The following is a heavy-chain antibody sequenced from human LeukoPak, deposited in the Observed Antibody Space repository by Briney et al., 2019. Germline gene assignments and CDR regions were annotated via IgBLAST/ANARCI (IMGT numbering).Heavy chain of an antibody. Sequence: SVKVSCKASGGTFSSYAISWVRQAPGQGLEWMGGIIPIFGTANYAQKFQGRVTITADESTSTAYMELSSLRSEDTAVYYCASESRYYYGMDVWGQGTTVTVSS. V-gene: IGHV1-69*13. D-gene: IGHD3-10*01. CDR2: IIPIFGTA. CDR3: ASESRYYYGMDV. J-gene: IGHJ6*02. CDR1: GGTFSSYA.